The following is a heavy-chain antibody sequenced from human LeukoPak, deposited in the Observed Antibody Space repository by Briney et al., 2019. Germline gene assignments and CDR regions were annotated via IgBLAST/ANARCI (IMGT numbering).Heavy chain of an antibody. D-gene: IGHD3-3*01. CDR1: GYTFTGYY. V-gene: IGHV1-2*02. J-gene: IGHJ4*02. Sequence: APVKVSCKASGYTFTGYYMHWVRQAPGQGLEWMGWINPNSGGTNYAQKFQGRVTMTRDTSISTAYMELSRLRSDDTAVYYCARDRGYDFWSGYYTPPFDYWGQGTLVTVSS. CDR2: INPNSGGT. CDR3: ARDRGYDFWSGYYTPPFDY.